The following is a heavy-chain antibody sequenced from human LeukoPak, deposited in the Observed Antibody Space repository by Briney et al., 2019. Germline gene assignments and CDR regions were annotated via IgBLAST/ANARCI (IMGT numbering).Heavy chain of an antibody. D-gene: IGHD3-22*01. V-gene: IGHV3-21*01. Sequence: GGSLRLSCAASGFTFSSYSMNWVPQAPGKGLEWVSSISRSSNYKYYADSVKGRFPISRDNAKNSLYLQMNSLRAEDTALYYCASSRYDSSGYYGIIGYWGQGTLVTVSS. CDR1: GFTFSSYS. J-gene: IGHJ4*02. CDR2: ISRSSNYK. CDR3: ASSRYDSSGYYGIIGY.